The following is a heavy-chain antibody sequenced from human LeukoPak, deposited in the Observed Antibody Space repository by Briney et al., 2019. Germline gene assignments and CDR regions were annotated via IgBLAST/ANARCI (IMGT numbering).Heavy chain of an antibody. J-gene: IGHJ6*03. V-gene: IGHV3-48*03. D-gene: IGHD3-9*01. CDR3: AKLPYYDILTGRTYYYYMDV. CDR1: GFTFNDYE. CDR2: ISSSGSIT. Sequence: VGSLRLSCAASGFTFNDYEMRWGRQAPGKGLEWSSYISSSGSITSHADSVKGRFTISRDNAKNSLYLQRNSLRAEDTAVYYCAKLPYYDILTGRTYYYYMDVWGKGTTVTISS.